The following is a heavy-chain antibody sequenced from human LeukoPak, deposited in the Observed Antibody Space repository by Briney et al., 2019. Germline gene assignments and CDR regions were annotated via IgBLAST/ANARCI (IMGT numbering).Heavy chain of an antibody. J-gene: IGHJ4*02. Sequence: AGGSLRLSCAASGFTFSSYGMSWVRQAPGKGLEWVSAISGSGGSTYYADSVKGRFTISRDNSKNTLYLQMNSLRAEDTAVYYCAKAIEGIAVAVVDYWGQGTLVTVSS. V-gene: IGHV3-23*01. CDR3: AKAIEGIAVAVVDY. CDR1: GFTFSSYG. CDR2: ISGSGGST. D-gene: IGHD6-19*01.